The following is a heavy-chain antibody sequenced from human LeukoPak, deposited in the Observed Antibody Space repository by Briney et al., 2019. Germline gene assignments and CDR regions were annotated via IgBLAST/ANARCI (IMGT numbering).Heavy chain of an antibody. CDR1: GGTFSSYG. J-gene: IGHJ4*02. D-gene: IGHD4-23*01. Sequence: SVKVCCKASGGTFSSYGISWVRQAPGQGLEWMGRIIPIFGIANYAQKFQGRVTITADKSTSTAYMELSSLRSEDTAVYYCARDWLDYAGGFNYWGQGTLVTVSS. V-gene: IGHV1-69*04. CDR3: ARDWLDYAGGFNY. CDR2: IIPIFGIA.